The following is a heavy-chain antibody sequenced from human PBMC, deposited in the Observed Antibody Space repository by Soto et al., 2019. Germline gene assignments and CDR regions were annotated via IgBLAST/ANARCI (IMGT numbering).Heavy chain of an antibody. V-gene: IGHV2-70*01. CDR1: GFSLSTSGMC. CDR3: ARNVVATKKIRRGYYCGMDV. J-gene: IGHJ6*02. CDR2: IDWDDDK. Sequence: GSGPTLVNPTQTLTLTCTFSGFSLSTSGMCVSWIRQPPGKALEWLALIDWDDDKYYSTSLKTRLTISKDTTNNQVVLTMTNMDPVDTATYYCARNVVATKKIRRGYYCGMDVWGQGTTVTVSS. D-gene: IGHD5-12*01.